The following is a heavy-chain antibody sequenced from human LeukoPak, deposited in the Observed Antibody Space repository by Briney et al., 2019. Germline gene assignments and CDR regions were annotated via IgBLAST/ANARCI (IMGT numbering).Heavy chain of an antibody. V-gene: IGHV3-30*04. D-gene: IGHD2-2*01. CDR3: ARVDCRSTSCSPFDY. CDR1: GFTFSTFS. Sequence: SGGSLRLSCAASGFTFSTFSTHWVRQAPGKGLEWVAVILYDGSTQYYADSVRGRFTASRDNSKDTLYLQMNSLRVEDTAVYYCARVDCRSTSCSPFDYWGQGTLVTVSS. J-gene: IGHJ4*02. CDR2: ILYDGSTQ.